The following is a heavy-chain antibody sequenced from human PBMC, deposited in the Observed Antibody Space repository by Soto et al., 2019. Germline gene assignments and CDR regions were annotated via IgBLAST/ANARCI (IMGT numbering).Heavy chain of an antibody. D-gene: IGHD3-22*01. CDR1: GFTFDDYA. CDR2: LTWNGEVL. V-gene: IGHV3-9*01. CDR3: VKDSESSGYLTHLDY. Sequence: PGGSLILSCVASGFTFDDYAIHWVRQTPGKGLEWVSGLTWNGEVLGYADSVKGRFTISRDNGKNSLYLEMNSLRPEDTALYYCVKDSESSGYLTHLDYWGQGTLVTVSS. J-gene: IGHJ4*02.